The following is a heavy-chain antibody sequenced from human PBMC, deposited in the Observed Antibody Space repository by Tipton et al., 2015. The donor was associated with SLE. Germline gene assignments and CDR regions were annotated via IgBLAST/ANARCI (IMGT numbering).Heavy chain of an antibody. CDR3: ALKRGWFGELLHY. Sequence: TLSPTCAVYGGSFSGYNWSWIRQPPGKGLQWIGEINHTGSTNYNPSLKSRVTISVDTSKNQFSLKLSSVTAADTAVYYCALKRGWFGELLHYWGQGTLVTVSS. CDR1: GGSFSGYN. V-gene: IGHV4-34*01. CDR2: INHTGST. J-gene: IGHJ4*02. D-gene: IGHD3-10*01.